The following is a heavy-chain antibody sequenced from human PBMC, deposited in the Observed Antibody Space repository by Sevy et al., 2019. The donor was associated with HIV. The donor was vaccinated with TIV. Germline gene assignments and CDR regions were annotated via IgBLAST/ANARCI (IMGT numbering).Heavy chain of an antibody. CDR2: FFFTGST. CDR3: ARQGGLVDRAFDY. CDR1: GVSISSSSYD. Sequence: AESLSLTCTVSGVSISSSSYDWGWIRQPPGKGLEWIASFFFTGSTYYNPSLKSRVTISVDTSNNQFSLKLNSVTAADTALYYRARQGGLVDRAFDYWGQGTLVLVSS. D-gene: IGHD3-10*01. J-gene: IGHJ4*02. V-gene: IGHV4-39*01.